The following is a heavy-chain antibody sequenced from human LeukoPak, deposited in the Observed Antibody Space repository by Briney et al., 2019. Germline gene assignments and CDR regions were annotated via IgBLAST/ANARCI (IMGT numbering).Heavy chain of an antibody. Sequence: GRSLRLSCAASGFTFDDYAMHWVRQAPGKGLEWVSGVSWNSGSIGYADSVKGRFTISRDNAKNSLYLQMNSLRAEDTALYYCAKALGPTGAFDIWGQGQWSPSLQ. CDR1: GFTFDDYA. CDR3: AKALGPTGAFDI. CDR2: VSWNSGSI. D-gene: IGHD3-9*01. V-gene: IGHV3-9*01. J-gene: IGHJ3*02.